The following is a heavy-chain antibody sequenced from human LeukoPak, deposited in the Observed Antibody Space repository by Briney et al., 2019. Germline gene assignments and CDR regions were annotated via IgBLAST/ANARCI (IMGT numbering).Heavy chain of an antibody. CDR1: GFTFSSYA. CDR2: ISGSGGST. Sequence: PGGSLRLSCAASGFTFSSYAMSWVRQAPGKGLEWVSAISGSGGSTYYADSVKGRFTISRDNSKNTLYLQMNSLRAEDTAVYYCAKDPPNEAAARGYFGYWGQGTLVTVSS. V-gene: IGHV3-23*01. J-gene: IGHJ4*02. D-gene: IGHD6-13*01. CDR3: AKDPPNEAAARGYFGY.